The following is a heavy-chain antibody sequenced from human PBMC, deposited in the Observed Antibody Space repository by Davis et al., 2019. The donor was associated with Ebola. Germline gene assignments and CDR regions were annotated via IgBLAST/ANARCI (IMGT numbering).Heavy chain of an antibody. V-gene: IGHV3-21*01. CDR1: GFTFSNAW. Sequence: GESLKISCAASGFTFSNAWMNWVRQAPGKGLEWVSSISSSGYYIYYADSVKGRFTISRDNAKNSLYLQMNSLRAEDTAVYYCARSNVWGQGTTVTVSS. CDR3: ARSNV. CDR2: ISSSGYYI. J-gene: IGHJ6*02.